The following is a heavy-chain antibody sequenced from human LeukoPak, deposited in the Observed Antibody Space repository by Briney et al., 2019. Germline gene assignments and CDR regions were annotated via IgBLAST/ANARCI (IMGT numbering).Heavy chain of an antibody. CDR3: AREEVYDSSGYRDY. D-gene: IGHD3-22*01. Sequence: SETLSLTCTVSGGFISSYYWSWIRQPPGKGLEWIGYIYYSGSTNYNPSLKSRVTISVDTSKNQFSLKLSSVTAADTAVYYCAREEVYDSSGYRDYWGQGTLVTVSS. V-gene: IGHV4-59*01. CDR1: GGFISSYY. J-gene: IGHJ4*02. CDR2: IYYSGST.